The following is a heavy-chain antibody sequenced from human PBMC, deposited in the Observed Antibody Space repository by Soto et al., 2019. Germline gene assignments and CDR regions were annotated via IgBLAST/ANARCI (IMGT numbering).Heavy chain of an antibody. D-gene: IGHD3-10*01. V-gene: IGHV2-5*02. CDR3: AHFILGGTCVRGVTFDY. Sequence: QITLNESGPTLVTPMQTLTLTCNFSGFSLDSTAVGVGWLRQPPGKALECLALIYWDGDKRYNPSLTNRVIITKDSSKNQVVLSMTDMAPADPGTYLCAHFILGGTCVRGVTFDYWGQGVLVTVSS. J-gene: IGHJ4*02. CDR1: GFSLDSTAVG. CDR2: IYWDGDK.